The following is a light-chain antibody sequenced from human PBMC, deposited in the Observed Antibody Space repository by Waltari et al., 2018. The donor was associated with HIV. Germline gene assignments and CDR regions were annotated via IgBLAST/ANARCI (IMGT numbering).Light chain of an antibody. V-gene: IGLV3-1*01. J-gene: IGLJ1*01. CDR1: KLGDKY. Sequence: SYELPQPPPVSLSPGQTASITCSGHKLGDKYACWYQQKPGQSPVLVIYQDSKRPSGIPERFSGSNSGNTATLTISGTQAMDEADYYCQAWDSSTAVFGTGTKVTVL. CDR3: QAWDSSTAV. CDR2: QDS.